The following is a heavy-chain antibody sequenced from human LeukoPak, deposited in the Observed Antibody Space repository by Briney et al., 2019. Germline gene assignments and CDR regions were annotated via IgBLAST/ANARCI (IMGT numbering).Heavy chain of an antibody. CDR3: AREVADYDSSGYYSSGDWFDP. Sequence: PSQTLSLTCTVSGGSISSGGYYCSWIRQHPGKGLEWIGYIYYSGSTYYNPSLKSRVTISVDTSKNQFSLKLSSVTAAETAVYYCAREVADYDSSGYYSSGDWFDPWGQGTLVTVSS. CDR1: GGSISSGGYY. CDR2: IYYSGST. V-gene: IGHV4-31*03. D-gene: IGHD3-22*01. J-gene: IGHJ5*02.